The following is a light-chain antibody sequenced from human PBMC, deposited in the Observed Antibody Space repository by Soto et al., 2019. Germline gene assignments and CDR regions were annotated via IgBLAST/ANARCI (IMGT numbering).Light chain of an antibody. Sequence: QSALTQPASVSGSPGQSITISCTGTSSDVGGYNYVSWYQHHAGKAPRLMIYASSNRPSGVSHRFSGSRSGNTASLTLSGLQAEDEADYYCSSYTSGTTLYVFGTGTKLTVL. CDR1: SSDVGGYNY. V-gene: IGLV2-14*01. J-gene: IGLJ1*01. CDR3: SSYTSGTTLYV. CDR2: ASS.